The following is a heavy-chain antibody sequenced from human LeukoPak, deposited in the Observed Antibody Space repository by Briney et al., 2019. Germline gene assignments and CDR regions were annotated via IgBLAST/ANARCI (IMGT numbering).Heavy chain of an antibody. CDR1: GFTFSSYA. CDR2: ISGSGGST. D-gene: IGHD3-22*01. Sequence: GGSLRLSCEASGFTFSSYAMSWVRQPPGKGLGWVSAISGSGGSTYYADSVKGRFTISRDNSKNTLYLQMNSLRAEDTAVYYCAKRMYYYDSSGYYLAYYYYGMDVWGQGTTVTVSS. V-gene: IGHV3-23*01. J-gene: IGHJ6*02. CDR3: AKRMYYYDSSGYYLAYYYYGMDV.